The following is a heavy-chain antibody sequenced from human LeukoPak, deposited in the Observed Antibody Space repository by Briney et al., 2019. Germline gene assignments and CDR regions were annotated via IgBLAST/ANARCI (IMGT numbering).Heavy chain of an antibody. J-gene: IGHJ4*02. CDR2: IGTAGDT. CDR1: GFTFSSYD. Sequence: GGSLRLSCAASGFTFSSYDMHWVRQATGKGLEWVSAIGTAGDTYYPGSVKGRFTISRENAKNSLYLQMNSLRAGDTSVYYCARVGDSSGSYDYWGQGTLVTVSS. CDR3: ARVGDSSGSYDY. D-gene: IGHD3-22*01. V-gene: IGHV3-13*01.